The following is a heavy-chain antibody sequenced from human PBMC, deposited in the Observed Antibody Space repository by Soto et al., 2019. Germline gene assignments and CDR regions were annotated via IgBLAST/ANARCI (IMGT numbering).Heavy chain of an antibody. V-gene: IGHV3-49*03. Sequence: PGGSLRLSCTASGFTFGDYAMSWFRQAPGKGLEWAGFIRSKAYGGTTEYAASVKGRFTISRDDSKSIAYLQMNSLKTEDTAVYYCTRSSGGTKFAFDIWGQGTMVTVSS. CDR2: IRSKAYGGTT. J-gene: IGHJ3*02. D-gene: IGHD2-15*01. CDR3: TRSSGGTKFAFDI. CDR1: GFTFGDYA.